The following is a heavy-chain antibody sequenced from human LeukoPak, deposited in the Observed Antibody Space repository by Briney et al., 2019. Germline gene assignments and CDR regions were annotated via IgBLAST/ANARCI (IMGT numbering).Heavy chain of an antibody. Sequence: GGSLRLSCAPSGFTSSSYWMHWVRQAPGKGLVWVSRISTDGSSTTYADSVKGRFTISRDNAKNTLYLQMNSLRAEDTAVYFCARGGDGYKPLNYWGQGTLVTVSS. V-gene: IGHV3-74*01. J-gene: IGHJ4*02. D-gene: IGHD5-24*01. CDR1: GFTSSSYW. CDR3: ARGGDGYKPLNY. CDR2: ISTDGSST.